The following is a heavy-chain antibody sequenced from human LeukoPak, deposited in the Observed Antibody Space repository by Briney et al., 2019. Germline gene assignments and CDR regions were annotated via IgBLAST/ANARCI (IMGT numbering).Heavy chain of an antibody. CDR3: ARCGVATIDHHPIPFDY. V-gene: IGHV5-51*01. Sequence: GESLKISCKGSGYSFTSYWIGWVRQMPGKGLEWMGIIYPGGSDTRYSPSFQGQVTISADKSISTAYLQWSSLKASDTAMYYCARCGVATIDHHPIPFDYWGQGTLVTVSS. CDR2: IYPGGSDT. CDR1: GYSFTSYW. D-gene: IGHD5-24*01. J-gene: IGHJ4*02.